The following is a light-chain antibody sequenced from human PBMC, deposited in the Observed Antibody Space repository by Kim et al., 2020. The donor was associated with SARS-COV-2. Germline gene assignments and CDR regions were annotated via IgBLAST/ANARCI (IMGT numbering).Light chain of an antibody. V-gene: IGKV1-9*01. CDR1: QDIRSY. J-gene: IGKJ4*01. CDR3: QHLSSYPRT. Sequence: ASVGARVTITCRASQDIRSYLAWYQQKPGEAPSLLIYAASTLQIGVPPRFSGSESGTEFTLTISCLQPEDFATYYCQHLSSYPRTFGGGTKVDIK. CDR2: AAS.